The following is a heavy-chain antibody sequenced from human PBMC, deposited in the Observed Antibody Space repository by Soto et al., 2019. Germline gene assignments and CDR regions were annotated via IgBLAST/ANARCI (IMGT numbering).Heavy chain of an antibody. CDR1: GYTFTGYY. V-gene: IGHV1-2*02. CDR3: ARERYQVISDGMDV. CDR2: INPQTGGT. D-gene: IGHD2-2*01. J-gene: IGHJ6*02. Sequence: ASVKVSCKASGYTFTGYYIHWVREAPGQGLEWMGWINPQTGGTSYAQKLQGRVTLSRDTSINTAYLELSRLTFDDAAVYFCARERYQVISDGMDVWGQGTTVTVSS.